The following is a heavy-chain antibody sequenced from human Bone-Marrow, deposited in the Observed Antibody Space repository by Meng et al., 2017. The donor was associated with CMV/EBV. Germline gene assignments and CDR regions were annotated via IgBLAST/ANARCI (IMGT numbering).Heavy chain of an antibody. CDR3: AKAKIPGSSSFGVYGMDV. Sequence: GESLKISCAASGFTFDDYAMHWVRQAPGKGLEWVSLISWDGGSTYYADSVKGRFTISRDNSKNSLYLQMNSLRAEDTALYYCAKAKIPGSSSFGVYGMDVWGQGTTVTVSS. D-gene: IGHD6-13*01. CDR1: GFTFDDYA. J-gene: IGHJ6*02. V-gene: IGHV3-43D*03. CDR2: ISWDGGST.